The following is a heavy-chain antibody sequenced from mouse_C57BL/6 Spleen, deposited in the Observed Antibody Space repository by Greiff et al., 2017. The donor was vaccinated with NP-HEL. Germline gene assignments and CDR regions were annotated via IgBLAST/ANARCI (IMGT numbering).Heavy chain of an antibody. V-gene: IGHV1-80*01. Sequence: QVQLKESGAELVKPGASVKISCKASGYAFSSYWMNWVKQRPGKGLEWIGQIYPGDGDTNYNGKFKGKATLTADKSSSTAYMQLSSLTSEDAAVYFCARRAGMAWFAYWGQGTLVTVSA. D-gene: IGHD3-1*01. CDR1: GYAFSSYW. CDR3: ARRAGMAWFAY. J-gene: IGHJ3*01. CDR2: IYPGDGDT.